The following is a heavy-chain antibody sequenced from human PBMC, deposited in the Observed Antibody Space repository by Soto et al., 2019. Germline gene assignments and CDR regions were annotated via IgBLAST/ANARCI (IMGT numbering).Heavy chain of an antibody. J-gene: IGHJ4*02. CDR1: GFTFSDYY. CDR3: ARSCENYNRLDY. D-gene: IGHD1-7*01. Sequence: PGGTLRLSCEGSGFTFSDYYISWIRQAPGKGLEWISYSSNSGTFSRYADSVKRRFSISRDNTKNLVYLQMNSLRAEDTAVYYCARSCENYNRLDYWGQG. CDR2: SSNSGTFS. V-gene: IGHV3-11*06.